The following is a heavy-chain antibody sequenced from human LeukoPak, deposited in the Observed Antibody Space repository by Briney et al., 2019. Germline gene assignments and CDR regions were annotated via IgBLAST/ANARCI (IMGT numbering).Heavy chain of an antibody. V-gene: IGHV1-18*01. CDR2: ISAYNGNT. CDR1: GYTFTSYA. J-gene: IGHJ4*02. Sequence: ASVKVSCKASGYTFTSYAITWVRQAPGQGLEWMGWISAYNGNTNYAQKLQGRVTMTTDTSTNTAYMELRSLRSDDTAVYYCARVNAYGYGDSTGYWGQGTLVTVSS. D-gene: IGHD4-17*01. CDR3: ARVNAYGYGDSTGY.